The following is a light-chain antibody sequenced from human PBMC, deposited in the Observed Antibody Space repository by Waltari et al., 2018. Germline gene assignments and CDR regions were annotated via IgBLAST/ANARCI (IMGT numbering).Light chain of an antibody. V-gene: IGKV2-28*01. Sequence: DIVMTQSPLSLAVTPGEPASISCRSSQSLLHRNGYNYLDWYLQKPGQSPQLLLSLGSSRASGVPDRFSGSGSGTDFTLKISRVEAEDVGVYYCMQAQQTHTFGQGTKLEIK. CDR3: MQAQQTHT. CDR2: LGS. CDR1: QSLLHRNGYNY. J-gene: IGKJ2*01.